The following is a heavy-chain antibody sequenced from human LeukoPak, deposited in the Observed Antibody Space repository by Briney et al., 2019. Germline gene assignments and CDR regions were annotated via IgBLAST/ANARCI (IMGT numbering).Heavy chain of an antibody. CDR1: GGSFNGYY. J-gene: IGHJ5*02. V-gene: IGHV4-34*01. Sequence: SETLSLTCAVYGGSFNGYYWSWIRQPPGKGLEWIGEINHSGSTNYNPSLKSRVTISVDTSKNQFTLKLSSVTAADTAVYYCARGALNWFDPWGQGTLVTVSS. CDR3: ARGALNWFDP. CDR2: INHSGST.